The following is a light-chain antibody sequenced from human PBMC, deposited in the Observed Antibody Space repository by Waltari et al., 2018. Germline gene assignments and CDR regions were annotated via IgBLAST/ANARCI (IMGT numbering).Light chain of an antibody. CDR1: SSNIGSNY. Sequence: QSVLTQPPSASGTPGQRVTISCSGLSSNIGSNYVYWYQQLPGTAPKLLIYRNNQRPSGVPARFSGSKSGTSASLAISGLRSEDEADYYCATWDDSLSGWVFGGGTKLTVL. V-gene: IGLV1-47*01. J-gene: IGLJ3*02. CDR2: RNN. CDR3: ATWDDSLSGWV.